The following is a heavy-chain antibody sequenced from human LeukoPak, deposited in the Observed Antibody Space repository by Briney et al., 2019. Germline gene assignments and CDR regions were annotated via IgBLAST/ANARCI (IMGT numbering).Heavy chain of an antibody. Sequence: ASVKVSCKASGYTFTSYYMHWVRQAPGQGLEWMGIINPSGGSTSYAQKFQGRVTMTRDTSTSTVYMELSSLRSEDTAVYYCARFVGSGRYGNWFDPWGQGTLVTVSS. V-gene: IGHV1-46*01. CDR3: ARFVGSGRYGNWFDP. CDR1: GYTFTSYY. J-gene: IGHJ5*02. D-gene: IGHD6-19*01. CDR2: INPSGGST.